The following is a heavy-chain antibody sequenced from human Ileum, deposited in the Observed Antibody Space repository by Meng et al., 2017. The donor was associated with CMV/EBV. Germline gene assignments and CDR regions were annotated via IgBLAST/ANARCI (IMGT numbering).Heavy chain of an antibody. V-gene: IGHV3-11*06. CDR1: GFTFSDYY. CDR2: IGSSSTYI. CDR3: ARDFSRTYSGLGY. D-gene: IGHD1-26*01. Sequence: GGSLRLSCAASGFTFSDYYMSWIRQAPGKGLEWVSYIGSSSTYIYYADSVKGRFTVSRDNAKNSLYLQMNSLRAEDTAVYYCARDFSRTYSGLGYWGQGTLVTVSS. J-gene: IGHJ4*02.